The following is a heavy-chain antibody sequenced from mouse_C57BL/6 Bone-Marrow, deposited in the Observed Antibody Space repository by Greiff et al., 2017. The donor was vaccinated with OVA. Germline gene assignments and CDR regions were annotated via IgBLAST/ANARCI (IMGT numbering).Heavy chain of an antibody. CDR1: GYTFTSYW. CDR3: ARSSYYGNYRDY. Sequence: QVQLQQSGAELVMPGASVKLSCKASGYTFTSYWMHWVKQRPGQGLEWIGEIDPSDSYTNYNQKFKGKSTLTVDKSSSTAYMQLSSLTSEDSAVYYCARSSYYGNYRDYWGQGTTPTVSS. CDR2: IDPSDSYT. D-gene: IGHD2-1*01. V-gene: IGHV1-69*01. J-gene: IGHJ2*01.